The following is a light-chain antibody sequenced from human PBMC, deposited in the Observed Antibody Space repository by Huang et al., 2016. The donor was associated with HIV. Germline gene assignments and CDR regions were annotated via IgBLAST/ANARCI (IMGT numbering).Light chain of an antibody. Sequence: EIVLTQSPATLSWSPGERATLSCRASQSVSTYLAWYQQKPGKATRLRIYDASNSATAPPARFSGSGSGTDFTLTISSLEPGDFAVYYCQQRSSFGQGTRLEIK. J-gene: IGKJ5*01. CDR3: QQRSS. V-gene: IGKV3-11*01. CDR2: DAS. CDR1: QSVSTY.